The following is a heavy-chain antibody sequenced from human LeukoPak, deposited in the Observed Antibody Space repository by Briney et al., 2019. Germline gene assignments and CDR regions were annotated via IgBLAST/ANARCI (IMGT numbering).Heavy chain of an antibody. D-gene: IGHD2-2*01. CDR2: INPNSGGT. Sequence: GAPVKVSCKASGYTFTGYYMHWVRQAPGQGLEWMGWINPNSGGTNYAQKFQGRVTMTRDTSISTAYMELSRLRSDDTAVYYCARAHCSSTSCYVGIFDYWGQGTLVTVSS. V-gene: IGHV1-2*02. CDR3: ARAHCSSTSCYVGIFDY. J-gene: IGHJ4*02. CDR1: GYTFTGYY.